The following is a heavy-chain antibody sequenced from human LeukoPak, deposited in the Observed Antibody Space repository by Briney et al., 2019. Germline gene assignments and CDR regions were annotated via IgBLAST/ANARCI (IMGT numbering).Heavy chain of an antibody. D-gene: IGHD2-2*02. V-gene: IGHV1-18*01. CDR3: ARGLVPAAICWWFDP. J-gene: IGHJ5*02. CDR2: ISAYNGNT. Sequence: ASVKVSCKASGYTFTSYGISWVRQAPGQGLEWMGWISAYNGNTNYAQKLQGRVTMTTDTYTSKAYMELRSMRSDDTAVYYCARGLVPAAICWWFDPWGQGTLVTVSS. CDR1: GYTFTSYG.